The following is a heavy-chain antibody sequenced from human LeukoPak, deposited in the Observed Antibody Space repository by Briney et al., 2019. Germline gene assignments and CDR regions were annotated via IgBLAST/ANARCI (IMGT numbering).Heavy chain of an antibody. CDR2: ISSISSYI. D-gene: IGHD6-13*01. J-gene: IGHJ6*04. V-gene: IGHV3-21*01. CDR1: GFTFSSYS. Sequence: GGSLRLSCAASGFTFSSYSMNWVRQAPGKGLEWVSSISSISSYIHYADSVKGRFTISRDNAQDSLYLQMNSLRAEDTAVYYCESFLGAAAGSMDVWGEGATVIVSS. CDR3: ESFLGAAAGSMDV.